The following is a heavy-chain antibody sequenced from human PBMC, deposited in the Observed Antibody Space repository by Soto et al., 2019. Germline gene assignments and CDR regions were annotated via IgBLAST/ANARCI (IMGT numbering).Heavy chain of an antibody. Sequence: ASVKVSCKASGRTFSSYTISWVRQAPGQGLEWMGRIIPILGIANYAQKFQGRVTITADKSTSTAYMELSSLRSEDTAVYYCARRLLGHYYDSSGHPDEYWGQGTLVIVSS. V-gene: IGHV1-69*02. J-gene: IGHJ4*02. CDR1: GRTFSSYT. D-gene: IGHD3-22*01. CDR3: ARRLLGHYYDSSGHPDEY. CDR2: IIPILGIA.